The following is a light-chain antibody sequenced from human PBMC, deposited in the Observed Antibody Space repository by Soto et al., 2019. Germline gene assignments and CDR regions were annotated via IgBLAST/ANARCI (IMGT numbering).Light chain of an antibody. J-gene: IGLJ2*01. CDR2: SNY. V-gene: IGLV1-44*01. CDR1: SSNIGSNS. CDR3: AAWDVSLNVVV. Sequence: QSVLTQPPSASGTPGQRVTISCSGSSSNIGSNSVNWYQQLPGTAPKLLIYSNYQRPSGVPDRFSVSKSGTSASLAISGLQSEDEADYYCAAWDVSLNVVVFGGGTQLTVL.